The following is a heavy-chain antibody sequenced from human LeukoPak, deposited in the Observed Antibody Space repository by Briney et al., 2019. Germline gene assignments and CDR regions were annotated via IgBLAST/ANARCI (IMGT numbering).Heavy chain of an antibody. CDR3: ARDHYEDHAGYYYYYYGMDV. D-gene: IGHD3-22*01. CDR2: NYYSGST. V-gene: IGHV4-61*01. CDR1: GGSVSSGSYY. Sequence: PSETLSLTCTVSGGSVSSGSYYWSWIRQPPGKGLEWIGYNYYSGSTNYNPSLKSRVTISVDTSKNQFSLKLSSVTAADTAVYYCARDHYEDHAGYYYYYYGMDVWGKGTTVTVSS. J-gene: IGHJ6*04.